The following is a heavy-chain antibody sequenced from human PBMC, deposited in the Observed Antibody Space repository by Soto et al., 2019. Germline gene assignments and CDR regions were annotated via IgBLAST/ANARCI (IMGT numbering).Heavy chain of an antibody. J-gene: IGHJ6*02. CDR3: ARGISGSCWVYYYYGMEV. CDR1: GVTDSGYE. V-gene: IGHV3-48*03. D-gene: IGHD1-26*01. Sequence: GGSLRLSCASSGVTDSGYEMIWVAQAPGQGLEWFSDIVSCGSTIYNADSVKGRVAISRDNAKNSLFLQMNSLRAEDTAVYYCARGISGSCWVYYYYGMEVWGQGTTVTVSS. CDR2: IVSCGSTI.